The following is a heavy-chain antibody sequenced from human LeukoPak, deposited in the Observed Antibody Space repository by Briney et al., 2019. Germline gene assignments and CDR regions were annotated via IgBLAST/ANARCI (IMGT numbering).Heavy chain of an antibody. V-gene: IGHV3-33*01. Sequence: GRSLRLSCAASGFTFSSYGMHWVRQAPGKGLEWVAVIWYDGGNKYYADSVKGRFTISRDNSKNTLYLQMNSLRAEDTAVYYCARDSVRQLEYRCFDLWGRGTLVTVSS. D-gene: IGHD6-13*01. J-gene: IGHJ2*01. CDR3: ARDSVRQLEYRCFDL. CDR1: GFTFSSYG. CDR2: IWYDGGNK.